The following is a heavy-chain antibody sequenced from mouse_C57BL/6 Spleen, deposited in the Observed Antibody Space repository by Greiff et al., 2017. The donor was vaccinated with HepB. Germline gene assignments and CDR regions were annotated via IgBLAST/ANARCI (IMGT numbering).Heavy chain of an antibody. J-gene: IGHJ1*03. Sequence: QVQLKESGAELVKPGASVKISCKASGYAFSSYWMNWVKQRPGKGLEWIGQIYPGDGDTNYNGKFKGKATLTADKSSSTAYMQLSSRTSEDSAVYFCLYGNYGYFDVWGTGTTVTVSS. D-gene: IGHD2-1*01. V-gene: IGHV1-80*01. CDR3: LYGNYGYFDV. CDR2: IYPGDGDT. CDR1: GYAFSSYW.